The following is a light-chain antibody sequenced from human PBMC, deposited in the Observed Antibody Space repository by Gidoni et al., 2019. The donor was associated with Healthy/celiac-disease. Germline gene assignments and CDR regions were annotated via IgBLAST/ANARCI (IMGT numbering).Light chain of an antibody. CDR1: QSVSSSY. J-gene: IGKJ2*03. CDR2: GAS. Sequence: EIVLTQSPGTLSLSPGERATLSCRASQSVSSSYLAWYQQKPGQAPRLLSYGASSRATGIPDRFSGSGSGTDLTLTISRLEPEDFAGYYCQQYGSSPYSFGQGTKLEIK. V-gene: IGKV3-20*01. CDR3: QQYGSSPYS.